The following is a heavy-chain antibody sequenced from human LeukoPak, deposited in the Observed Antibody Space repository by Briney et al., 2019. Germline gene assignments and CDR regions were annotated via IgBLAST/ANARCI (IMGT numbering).Heavy chain of an antibody. CDR1: GYTFTSYD. J-gene: IGHJ5*02. V-gene: IGHV1-8*03. Sequence: ASVKVSCKASGYTFTSYDINWVRQATGQGLEWMGWMNPNSGNTGYAQKFQGRVTITRNTSISTAYMELSSLRSEDTAVYYCARGEVYSSSWYGQWGYNWFDPWGQGTLVTVSS. D-gene: IGHD6-13*01. CDR3: ARGEVYSSSWYGQWGYNWFDP. CDR2: MNPNSGNT.